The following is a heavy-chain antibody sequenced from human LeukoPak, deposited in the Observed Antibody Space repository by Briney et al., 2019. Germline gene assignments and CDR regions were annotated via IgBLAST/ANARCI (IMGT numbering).Heavy chain of an antibody. V-gene: IGHV3-48*02. J-gene: IGHJ4*02. CDR2: ISGSSSTI. Sequence: GGSLRLSCAASGFTFSSSVMSWVRQAPGKGLEWVSYISGSSSTIYYADSVKGRFTISRDNAKNSLYLQMNSLRDEDTAVYYCARGYRYYDSSGYYSFDYWGQGTLVTVSS. CDR3: ARGYRYYDSSGYYSFDY. CDR1: GFTFSSSV. D-gene: IGHD3-22*01.